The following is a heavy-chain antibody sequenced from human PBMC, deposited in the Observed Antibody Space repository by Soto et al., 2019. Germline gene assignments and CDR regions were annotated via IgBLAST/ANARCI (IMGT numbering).Heavy chain of an antibody. CDR3: ARLSGSIQDRWFDP. J-gene: IGHJ5*02. V-gene: IGHV1-18*01. CDR2: ISAYNGNT. Sequence: ASVKVSCKASGYTFTSYGISWVRQAPGQGLEWMGWISAYNGNTNYAQKLQGRVTMTTDTSTSTAYMELRSLRSDDTAVYYCARLSGSIQDRWFDPWDQGTLVTVSS. CDR1: GYTFTSYG. D-gene: IGHD1-26*01.